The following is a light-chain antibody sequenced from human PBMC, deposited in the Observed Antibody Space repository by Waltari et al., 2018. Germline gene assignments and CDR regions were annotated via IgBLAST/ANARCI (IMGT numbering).Light chain of an antibody. CDR3: QQRTSWPPGLS. V-gene: IGKV3-11*01. CDR1: QSVSNN. CDR2: DVS. Sequence: EIVLTQSPATLSLSPGERATLSCRASQSVSNNLAWYQQKPGQAPRLLIYDVSSRATGIPARISARGAGTDFTLTISSLEPEDSAVYYCQQRTSWPPGLSFCGGTNVEIK. J-gene: IGKJ4*01.